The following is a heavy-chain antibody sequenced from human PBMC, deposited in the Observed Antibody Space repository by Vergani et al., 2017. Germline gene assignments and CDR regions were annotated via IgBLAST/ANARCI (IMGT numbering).Heavy chain of an antibody. J-gene: IGHJ4*02. CDR1: GFTFSSHA. V-gene: IGHV3-23*01. CDR3: GGGGDNYN. D-gene: IGHD3-16*01. CDR2: INNTGDST. Sequence: EVQLLQSEGAVVQPGGSLRLSCVASGFTFSSHAMSWVRQGHGQGLEWVSSINNTGDSTNYADSVKGRFTISRDNSKNTLYLQMNSLRVEDTSVYYCGGGGDNYNWGQGTLVTVSS.